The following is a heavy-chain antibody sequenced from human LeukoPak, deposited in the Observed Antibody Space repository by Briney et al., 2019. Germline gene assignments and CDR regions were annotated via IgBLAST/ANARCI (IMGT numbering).Heavy chain of an antibody. CDR2: KSNDGTEK. D-gene: IGHD3-9*01. J-gene: IGHJ4*02. CDR1: EFTFTNYG. Sequence: GGSLRLSCTASEFTFTNYGMHWVRQAPGKGLGGGPVKSNDGTEKYYADSVKGRFTISRDNSENTLYLQLNSLRPDDTAVYYCGRVRVILTTMASFSYWGLGTLVTVSS. CDR3: GRVRVILTTMASFSY. V-gene: IGHV3-30-3*01.